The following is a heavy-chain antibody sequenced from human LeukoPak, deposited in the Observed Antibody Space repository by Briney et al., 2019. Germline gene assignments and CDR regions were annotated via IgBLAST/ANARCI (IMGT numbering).Heavy chain of an antibody. CDR3: RGSYVSGRKRFDY. CDR1: GGSISSYY. J-gene: IGHJ4*02. CDR2: IYTSGST. V-gene: IGHV4-4*07. D-gene: IGHD3-10*01. Sequence: PSETLSLTCTVSGGSISSYYWSWIRQPAGKGLEWIGRIYTSGSTNYNPSLKSRVTLSVGTSKNQFSLKLSSVTAADAAVYYCRGSYVSGRKRFDYWGQGTLVTVSS.